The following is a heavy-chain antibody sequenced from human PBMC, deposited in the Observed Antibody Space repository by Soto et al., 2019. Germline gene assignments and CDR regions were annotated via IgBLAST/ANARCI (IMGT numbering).Heavy chain of an antibody. V-gene: IGHV4-38-2*02. J-gene: IGHJ6*02. D-gene: IGHD3-3*01. CDR3: ARDNYDFWSGTNYYGMDV. CDR1: GYSISSGYY. CDR2: IYQSGST. Sequence: SETLSLTCAVSGYSISSGYYWGWIRQPPGKGLEWIGSIYQSGSTDYNPALKSRVTISVDTSKNQFALKLSSVTAEDKSAYYCARDNYDFWSGTNYYGMDVWGQGTTVTVS.